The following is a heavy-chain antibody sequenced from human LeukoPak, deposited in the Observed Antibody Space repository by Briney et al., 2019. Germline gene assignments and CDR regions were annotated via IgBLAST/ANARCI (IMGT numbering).Heavy chain of an antibody. CDR2: INQDGSAK. J-gene: IGHJ4*02. Sequence: GGSLRLSCAASGFTFTTYWMTWVRQAPPKELEWVAKINQDGSAKYDVDSVKGRFTLSRDNAKNSLYLQMNSLRAEDTAVYYCARAISGRYDYWGQGTLVTVSS. V-gene: IGHV3-7*04. CDR3: ARAISGRYDY. D-gene: IGHD3-10*01. CDR1: GFTFTTYW.